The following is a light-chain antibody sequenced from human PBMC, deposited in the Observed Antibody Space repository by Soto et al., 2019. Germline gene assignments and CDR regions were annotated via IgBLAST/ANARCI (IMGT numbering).Light chain of an antibody. J-gene: IGLJ1*01. CDR2: NNN. CDR3: AAWDVSLNGLYV. V-gene: IGLV1-44*01. Sequence: QLVLTQPPSASGTPGQRVTISCSGSSSNIGSSSVNWYQQRPGTAPKLLIYNNNQWPSGVPDRFSGSKSGTSASLAISGLQSEDEADYYCAAWDVSLNGLYVFGTGTKVTVL. CDR1: SSNIGSSS.